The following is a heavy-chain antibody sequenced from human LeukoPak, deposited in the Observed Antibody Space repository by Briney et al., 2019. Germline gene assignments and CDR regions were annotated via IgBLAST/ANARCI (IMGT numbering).Heavy chain of an antibody. D-gene: IGHD6-13*01. CDR2: INGSGTNL. Sequence: GSLRLSCAASGFTFSDSFMSWIRQAPGKGLQWLAYINGSGTNLYYADAVRGRFTISRDNAKNSLYLQMNSLRAEDTAVYYCARDCDSSTCYDYWGQGTLVTVSS. CDR3: ARDCDSSTCYDY. CDR1: GFTFSDSF. J-gene: IGHJ4*02. V-gene: IGHV3-11*04.